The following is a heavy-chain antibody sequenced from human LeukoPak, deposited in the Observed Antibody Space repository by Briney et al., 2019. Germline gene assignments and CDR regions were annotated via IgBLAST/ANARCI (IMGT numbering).Heavy chain of an antibody. CDR1: GYTFTSYD. D-gene: IGHD6-13*01. J-gene: IGHJ4*02. V-gene: IGHV1-8*01. CDR3: ARGHGSSWYKGVEDY. CDR2: MNPNSGNT. Sequence: ASVTVSCTASGYTFTSYDINWVRQAPGQGLEWMGWMNPNSGNTGYAQKFQGRVTMTRNTSISTAYMELSSLRSEDTAVYYCARGHGSSWYKGVEDYWGQGTLVTVSS.